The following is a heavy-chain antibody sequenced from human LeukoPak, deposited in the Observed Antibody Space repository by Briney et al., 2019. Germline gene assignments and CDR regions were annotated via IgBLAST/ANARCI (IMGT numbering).Heavy chain of an antibody. V-gene: IGHV4-34*01. J-gene: IGHJ6*03. D-gene: IGHD3-3*01. CDR2: INHSRST. CDR1: GGSFSGYY. Sequence: PSETLSLTCAVYGGSFSGYYWSWIRQPPGKGLEWIGEINHSRSTNYNPSLKSRVTISVDTSKNQFSLKLSSVTAADTAVYYCARGRSSITIFGVVPLHYYMDVWGKGTTVTVSS. CDR3: ARGRSSITIFGVVPLHYYMDV.